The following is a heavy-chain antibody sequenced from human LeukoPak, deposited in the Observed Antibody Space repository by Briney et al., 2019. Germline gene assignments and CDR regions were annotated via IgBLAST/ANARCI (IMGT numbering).Heavy chain of an antibody. CDR3: ARGNYDFWGDYYYYMDV. Sequence: GGSLRLSCAASGFTFSNYWMNWVRQAPGKGLEWVANIKQDGSEKYYVDSVKGRFTISRDNAKNSLYLQMNSLRAEDTAVNYCARGNYDFWGDYYYYMDVWGKGTTVTVSS. J-gene: IGHJ6*03. D-gene: IGHD3-3*01. CDR2: IKQDGSEK. V-gene: IGHV3-7*01. CDR1: GFTFSNYW.